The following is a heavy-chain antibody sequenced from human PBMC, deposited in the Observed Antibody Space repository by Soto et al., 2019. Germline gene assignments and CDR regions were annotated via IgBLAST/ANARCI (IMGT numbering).Heavy chain of an antibody. Sequence: GESLKISCAASGFTFSSYEMNWVRQAPGKGLEWVSYISSSGSTIYYADSVKGRFTISRDNAKNSLYLQMNSLRAEDTAVYYCARSMAAAGRGYFDYWGQGTLVTVSS. J-gene: IGHJ4*02. V-gene: IGHV3-48*03. CDR3: ARSMAAAGRGYFDY. D-gene: IGHD6-13*01. CDR1: GFTFSSYE. CDR2: ISSSGSTI.